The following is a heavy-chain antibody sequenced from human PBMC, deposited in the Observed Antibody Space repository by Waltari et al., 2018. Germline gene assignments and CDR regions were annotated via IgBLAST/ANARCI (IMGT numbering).Heavy chain of an antibody. V-gene: IGHV4-34*01. CDR1: GGSFSGYY. CDR3: ARGAQIAAAPYYFDY. Sequence: QVQLQQWGAGLLKPSETLSLTCAVYGGSFSGYYWSWIRQPPGKGLEWIGEINHSGSTNYNPSLKSRVTISVDTSKNQFSLKLSSVTAADTAVYYCARGAQIAAAPYYFDYWGQGTLVTVSS. J-gene: IGHJ4*02. D-gene: IGHD6-13*01. CDR2: INHSGST.